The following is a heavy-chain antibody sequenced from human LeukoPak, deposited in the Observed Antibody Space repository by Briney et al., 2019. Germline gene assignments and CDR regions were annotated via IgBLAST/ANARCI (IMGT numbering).Heavy chain of an antibody. CDR2: ISSSSSYI. J-gene: IGHJ5*02. CDR3: AGSRRFEGWFDP. V-gene: IGHV3-21*01. D-gene: IGHD3-10*01. CDR1: GFTFSSYS. Sequence: PGGSLRLSCAASGFTFSSYSMNWVRQAPGKGLEWVSSISSSSSYIYYADSVKGRFTISRDNAKNSLYLQMNSLRAEDTAVYYCAGSRRFEGWFDPWGQGTLVTASS.